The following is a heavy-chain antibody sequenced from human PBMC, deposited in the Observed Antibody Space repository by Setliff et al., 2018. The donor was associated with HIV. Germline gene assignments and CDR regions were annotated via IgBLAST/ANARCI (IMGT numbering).Heavy chain of an antibody. CDR1: GGSISTYY. D-gene: IGHD5-18*01. Sequence: PSETLSLTCTVSGGSISTYYWSWIRQPPGKGLEWIGYVYYSGITNYNPSLMSRVTISVDTSRNQFSLKLASVTAADTAVYYCARDDRYSPGHYENYYYMDVWGKGTTVTVSS. V-gene: IGHV4-59*01. CDR2: VYYSGIT. CDR3: ARDDRYSPGHYENYYYMDV. J-gene: IGHJ6*03.